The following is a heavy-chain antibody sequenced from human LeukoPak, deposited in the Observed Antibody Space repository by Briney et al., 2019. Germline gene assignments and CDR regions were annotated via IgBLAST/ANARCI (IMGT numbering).Heavy chain of an antibody. CDR2: IYYSGST. CDR1: GGSISSGGYY. J-gene: IGHJ4*02. V-gene: IGHV4-31*03. CDR3: ARGKIREASPFY. D-gene: IGHD1-26*01. Sequence: SQTLSLTCTVSGGSISSGGYYWSWIRQHPGKGLEWIGYIYYSGSTYYNPSLKSRVTISVDTSKNQFSLKLSSVTAADTAVYYCARGKIREASPFYWGRGTLVTVSS.